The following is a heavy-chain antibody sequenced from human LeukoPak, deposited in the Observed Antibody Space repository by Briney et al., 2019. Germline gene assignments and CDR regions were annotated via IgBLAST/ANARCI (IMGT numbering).Heavy chain of an antibody. D-gene: IGHD3-9*01. CDR1: GDSVSSNNGA. J-gene: IGHJ4*02. V-gene: IGHV6-1*01. Sequence: SQTLSLTCAISGDSVSSNNGAWNWIRQSPSRGLEWLGRTYYRSKWYNDYAGSLISRITISPDTSKNQFSLQLYTVAPEDTAVYYCARDVGTTGWHTFDYWGQGTLVTVSS. CDR2: TYYRSKWYN. CDR3: ARDVGTTGWHTFDY.